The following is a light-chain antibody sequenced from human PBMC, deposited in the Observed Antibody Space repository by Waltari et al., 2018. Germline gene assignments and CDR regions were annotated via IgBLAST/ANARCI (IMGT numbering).Light chain of an antibody. J-gene: IGLJ3*02. CDR2: DVD. V-gene: IGLV2-14*01. CDR3: NSYTRSKTWV. Sequence: QSALTQPASVSGSPGQSITISCTVTIRAICSYNYVSWYQQFPGNVPKLMIYDVDKRPSGVSNCFSGSKSGNTASLTISGLQAEDEAHYYCNSYTRSKTWVFSGGTDLTVL. CDR1: IRAICSYNY.